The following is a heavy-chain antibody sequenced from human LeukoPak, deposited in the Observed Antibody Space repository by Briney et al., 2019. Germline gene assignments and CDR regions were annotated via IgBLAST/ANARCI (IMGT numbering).Heavy chain of an antibody. Sequence: ASVKVSCKTSGDTFSSYYMHWVRQAPGQGLEWMGIINLSGGTTSYPQKFQGRVTMTRDTSTSTVYMELNSLRSEDTAVYYCARHDLPGMSPCDYWGQGTLVTVSS. CDR1: GDTFSSYY. V-gene: IGHV1-46*01. J-gene: IGHJ4*02. D-gene: IGHD6-13*01. CDR2: INLSGGTT. CDR3: ARHDLPGMSPCDY.